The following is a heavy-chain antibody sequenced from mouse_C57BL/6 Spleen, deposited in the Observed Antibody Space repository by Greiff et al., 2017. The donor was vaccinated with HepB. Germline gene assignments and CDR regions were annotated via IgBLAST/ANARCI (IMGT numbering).Heavy chain of an antibody. V-gene: IGHV14-4*01. J-gene: IGHJ3*01. CDR2: IDPENGDT. Sequence: EVQLQQSGAELVRPGASVKLSCTASGFNIKDDYMHWVKQRPEQGLEWIGWIDPENGDTEYASKFQGKATITAATSSNTAYLQLSSLTSEDTAVYYGATNDCSWFAYWGQGTLVTVSA. CDR1: GFNIKDDY. CDR3: ATNDCSWFAY.